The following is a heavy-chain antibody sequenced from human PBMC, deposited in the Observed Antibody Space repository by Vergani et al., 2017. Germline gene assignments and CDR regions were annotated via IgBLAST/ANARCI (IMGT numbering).Heavy chain of an antibody. CDR3: ARRYSIFDY. CDR1: GFTFSDYY. J-gene: IGHJ4*02. Sequence: QVQLVESGGGLVKPGGSLRLSCAASGFTFSDYYMSWIRQPPGKGLEWIGEINHSGSTNYNPSLKSRVTISVDTSKNQFSLKLSSVTAADTAVYYCARRYSIFDYWGQGTLVTVSS. CDR2: INHSGST. V-gene: IGHV4-34*01. D-gene: IGHD5-18*01.